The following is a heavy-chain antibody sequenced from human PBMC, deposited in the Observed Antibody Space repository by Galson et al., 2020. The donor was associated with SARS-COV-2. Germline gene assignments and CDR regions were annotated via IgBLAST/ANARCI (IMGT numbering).Heavy chain of an antibody. D-gene: IGHD4-17*01. V-gene: IGHV4-30-2*01. Sequence: SETLSLTCAVSGTPISSGSYSWNWIRQPPGKGLEWNRYNTHSRGTYYNPSLKSRVTISGDRSKNQISLRLSSVTAADTAVYYCARLHYGEYAPEAFDIWGPGTRVTVAS. J-gene: IGHJ3*02. CDR3: ARLHYGEYAPEAFDI. CDR1: GTPISSGSYS. CDR2: NTHSRGT.